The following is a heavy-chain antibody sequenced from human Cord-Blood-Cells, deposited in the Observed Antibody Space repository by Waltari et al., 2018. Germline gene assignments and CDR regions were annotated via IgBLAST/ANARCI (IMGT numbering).Heavy chain of an antibody. CDR2: INPNSGGT. V-gene: IGHV1-2*02. CDR3: ARFERHGDYDAFDI. CDR1: GYTFTAYY. Sequence: QVQLVQSGAEVTKPGASVKVSCKASGYTFTAYYMPLLQQAPGQGLEWMGWINPNSGGTNYAQKFQGRVTMTRDTSISTAYMELSRLRSDDTAVYYCARFERHGDYDAFDIWGQGTMVTVSS. D-gene: IGHD4-17*01. J-gene: IGHJ3*02.